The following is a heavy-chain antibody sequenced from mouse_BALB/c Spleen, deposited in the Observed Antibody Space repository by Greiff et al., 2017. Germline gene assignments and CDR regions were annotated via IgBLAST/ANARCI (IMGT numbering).Heavy chain of an antibody. V-gene: IGHV5-6-3*01. CDR3: ARDRGYGYAMDD. CDR1: GFTFSSYG. D-gene: IGHD2-14*01. J-gene: IGHJ4*01. Sequence: EVKVVESGGGLVQPGGSLKLSCAASGFTFSSYGMSWVRQTPDKRLELVATINSNGGSTYYPDSVKGRFTISRDNAKNTLYLQMSSLKSEDTAMYYCARDRGYGYAMDDWGQGTSVTVSS. CDR2: INSNGGST.